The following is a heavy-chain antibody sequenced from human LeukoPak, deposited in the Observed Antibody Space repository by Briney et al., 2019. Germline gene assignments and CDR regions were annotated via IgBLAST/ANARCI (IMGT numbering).Heavy chain of an antibody. CDR3: ARHPIKQWLTGRAFDI. CDR1: GFTFSSYS. D-gene: IGHD6-19*01. V-gene: IGHV3-21*06. Sequence: GGSLRLSCAASGFTFSSYSMNWVRQAPGKGLEWVSSISTSSSYIYYADSVKGRFTISRDNAKNSLYLQMNSLRAEDTAVYYCARHPIKQWLTGRAFDIWGQGTMVTVSS. CDR2: ISTSSSYI. J-gene: IGHJ3*02.